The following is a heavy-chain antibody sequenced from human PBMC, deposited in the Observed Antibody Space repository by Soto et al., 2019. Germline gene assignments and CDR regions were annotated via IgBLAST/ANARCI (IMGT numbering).Heavy chain of an antibody. J-gene: IGHJ4*02. CDR2: FIPIFGSA. V-gene: IGHV1-69*01. CDR1: GGTFSSYA. Sequence: QGQLVQSGAEVKKPGSSVKVSCKASGGTFSSYAISWVRQAPGHGLEWMGGFIPIFGSANYAQKFQGRFTITADESTSTAYMELSSVRSDGTAVYYCARGGLQLWLAEQADFDYRGQGTLVTFSS. CDR3: ARGGLQLWLAEQADFDY. D-gene: IGHD5-18*01.